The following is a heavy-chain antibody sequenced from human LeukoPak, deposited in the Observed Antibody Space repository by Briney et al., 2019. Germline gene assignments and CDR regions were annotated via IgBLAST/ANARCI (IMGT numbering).Heavy chain of an antibody. CDR1: DGSLRNYY. D-gene: IGHD3-3*01. CDR2: IDASGST. V-gene: IGHV4-4*07. Sequence: PSETLSLTCTVSDGSLRNYYWSWIRQPAGKGLEWIGRIDASGSTNYNPSLKSRVTISVDTSKNQFSLKLSSVTAADTAVHYCARGGSGVTIFGVVTTPQPLDYWGQGTLVTVSS. J-gene: IGHJ4*02. CDR3: ARGGSGVTIFGVVTTPQPLDY.